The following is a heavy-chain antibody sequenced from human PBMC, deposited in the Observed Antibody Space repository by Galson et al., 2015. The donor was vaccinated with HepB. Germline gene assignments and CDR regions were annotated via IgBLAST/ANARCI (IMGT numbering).Heavy chain of an antibody. V-gene: IGHV1-69*10. Sequence: SVKVSCKASGGTFSSYGISWVRQAPGQGLEWMGGIIPTLGIANYAQKFQGRVTITADESTSTAYMELSSLRSEDTAVYYCVRDNMGRIAAAVPNWFDPWGQGTLVTVSS. D-gene: IGHD6-13*01. CDR1: GGTFSSYG. CDR3: VRDNMGRIAAAVPNWFDP. CDR2: IIPTLGIA. J-gene: IGHJ5*02.